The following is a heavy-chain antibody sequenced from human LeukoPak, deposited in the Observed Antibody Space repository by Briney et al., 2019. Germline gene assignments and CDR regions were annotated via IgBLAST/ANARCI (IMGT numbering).Heavy chain of an antibody. CDR1: GFTFSNYN. V-gene: IGHV3-21*01. D-gene: IGHD5-24*01. CDR3: ARGRDGSQSPIDY. CDR2: ISSSSSYI. J-gene: IGHJ4*02. Sequence: GGSLRLSCAASGFTFSNYNMNWVRQAPGKGLEWVSSISSSSSYIYYADSLRGRFTTSRDNAENSLYLQMISLRAEDTAVYYCARGRDGSQSPIDYWGQGTLVTVSS.